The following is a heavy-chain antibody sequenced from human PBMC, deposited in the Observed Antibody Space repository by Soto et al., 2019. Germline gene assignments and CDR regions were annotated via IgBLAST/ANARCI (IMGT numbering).Heavy chain of an antibody. J-gene: IGHJ6*02. CDR1: GYTFTSYY. Sequence: ASVKVSCKASGYTFTSYYMHWVRQAPGQGLEWMGIINPNGGSTSYAQKFQGRVSMTRDTSTSTVYMELSSLRSEDTAVYYCARPYSGYEYYYYGMDVWGQGTTVTVSS. CDR2: INPNGGST. CDR3: ARPYSGYEYYYYGMDV. V-gene: IGHV1-46*01. D-gene: IGHD5-12*01.